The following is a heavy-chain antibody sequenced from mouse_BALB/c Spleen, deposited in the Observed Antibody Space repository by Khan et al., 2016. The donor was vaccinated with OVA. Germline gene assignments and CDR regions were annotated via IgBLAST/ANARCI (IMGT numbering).Heavy chain of an antibody. Sequence: EVQLQESGPGLVKPSQSLSLTCTVTGYSITTNYAWDWIRQFPGNKLEWMGYISYSGSTSYNPSLNSRISITRDTSKNQFFLQLNSATTEDTATYYCARKNYYGYAVDYWGQGTSVTVAS. CDR2: ISYSGST. CDR3: ARKNYYGYAVDY. D-gene: IGHD1-1*01. CDR1: GYSITTNYA. V-gene: IGHV3-2*02. J-gene: IGHJ4*01.